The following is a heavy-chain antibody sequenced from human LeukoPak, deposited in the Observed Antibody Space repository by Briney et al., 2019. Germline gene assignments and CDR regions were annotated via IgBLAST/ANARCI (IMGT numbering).Heavy chain of an antibody. V-gene: IGHV4-59*01. D-gene: IGHD6-19*01. Sequence: SETLSLTCTVSGGSISSYYWSWIRQPPGKGLEWIGYIYYSGSTNYNPSLKSRVTISVDTSKNQFSLKLSSVTAADTAVYYCARTYYSSGWYGMDVWGQGTMVTVSS. CDR3: ARTYYSSGWYGMDV. J-gene: IGHJ6*02. CDR1: GGSISSYY. CDR2: IYYSGST.